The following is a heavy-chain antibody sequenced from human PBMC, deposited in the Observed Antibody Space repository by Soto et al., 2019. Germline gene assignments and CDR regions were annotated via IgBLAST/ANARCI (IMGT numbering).Heavy chain of an antibody. Sequence: QVLLVQSGAEVKKPGASVKVSCKAPGYTFESYGISCVRQAPGQGLEWMGWITGYNGNTNYAQKFQGRVTLTTDTSKTTAYKDLRSLRSDDTAIYYCAREYHYDSSGPYYFDYWGQGTLVTVSS. CDR3: AREYHYDSSGPYYFDY. CDR1: GYTFESYG. V-gene: IGHV1-18*01. CDR2: ITGYNGNT. D-gene: IGHD3-22*01. J-gene: IGHJ4*02.